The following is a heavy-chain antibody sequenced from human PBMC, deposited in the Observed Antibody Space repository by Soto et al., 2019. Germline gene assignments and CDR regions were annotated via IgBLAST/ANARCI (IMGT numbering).Heavy chain of an antibody. Sequence: GGSLRLSCAASGFTFSSYAMSWVRQAPGKGLEWVSAISGSGGSTYYADSVKGRFTISRDNSKNTLYLKMNSLRAEDTAVYYWAPNRGYNYYYGMDVWGQGTRVTVSS. V-gene: IGHV3-23*01. J-gene: IGHJ6*02. CDR2: ISGSGGST. CDR3: APNRGYNYYYGMDV. D-gene: IGHD3-22*01. CDR1: GFTFSSYA.